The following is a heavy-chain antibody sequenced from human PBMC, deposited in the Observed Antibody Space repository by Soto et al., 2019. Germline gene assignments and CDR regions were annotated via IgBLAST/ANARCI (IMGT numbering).Heavy chain of an antibody. CDR3: TTEVDYDFWSGYYGSADV. CDR2: IKSKTDGGTT. J-gene: IGHJ6*04. D-gene: IGHD3-3*01. CDR1: GFTFSNAW. Sequence: GGSLRLSCAASGFTFSNAWMSWVRQAPGKGLEWVGRIKSKTDGGTTDYAAPVKGRFTISRDDSKNTLYLQMNSLKTEDTAVYYCTTEVDYDFWSGYYGSADVWGKGTTVTVSS. V-gene: IGHV3-15*01.